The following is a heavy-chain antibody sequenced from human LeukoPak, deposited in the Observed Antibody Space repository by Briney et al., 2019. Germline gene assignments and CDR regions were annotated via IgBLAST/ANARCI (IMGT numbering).Heavy chain of an antibody. CDR1: GGSISSDSYY. CDR2: IYYSGST. J-gene: IGHJ4*02. Sequence: PSETLSLTCTVSGGSISSDSYYWAWIRKPPGKGLEWIACIYYSGSTYYNPSLKSRVTISVDTSRNQFSLKLSSVTAADTAVYYCARESLVVAAPSFDYWGQGTLVTVSS. CDR3: ARESLVVAAPSFDY. V-gene: IGHV4-39*02. D-gene: IGHD2-15*01.